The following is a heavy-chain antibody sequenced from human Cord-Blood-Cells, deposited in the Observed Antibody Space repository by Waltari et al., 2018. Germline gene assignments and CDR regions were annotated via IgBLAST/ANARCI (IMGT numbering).Heavy chain of an antibody. CDR1: GGTFSSYA. CDR3: ARVRVRCSSTSCYDAFDI. J-gene: IGHJ3*02. V-gene: IGHV1-69*09. Sequence: QVQLVQSGAEVKKPGSSVKVSCKASGGTFSSYATSWVRQAPGQGLGWMGRIIHILERTNYAEKCQGRGTITADKSTSTAYMELSSLRSEDTAVYDCARVRVRCSSTSCYDAFDIWGQGTMVTVSS. D-gene: IGHD2-2*01. CDR2: IIHILERT.